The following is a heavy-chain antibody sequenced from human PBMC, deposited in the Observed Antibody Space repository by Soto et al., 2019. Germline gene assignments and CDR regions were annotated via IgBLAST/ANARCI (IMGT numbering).Heavy chain of an antibody. CDR2: IYYSGST. V-gene: IGHV4-31*03. J-gene: IGHJ4*02. D-gene: IGHD2-21*01. Sequence: TLSLPCTVAGCSISSGDSYWGWIRQHPGKGLEWIGYIYYSGSTYYNPSLKSRVTISVDTSKNQFTLKLSSVTAADTAVYYCARVVSIGRPYYFDYWGQGTLVTVSS. CDR1: GCSISSGDSY. CDR3: ARVVSIGRPYYFDY.